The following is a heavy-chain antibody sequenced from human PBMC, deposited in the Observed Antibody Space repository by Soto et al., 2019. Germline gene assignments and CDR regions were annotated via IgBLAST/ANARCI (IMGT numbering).Heavy chain of an antibody. J-gene: IGHJ5*02. CDR3: ARVYRHGKNWFDP. CDR2: IWHDGNNK. V-gene: IGHV3-33*01. CDR1: GFTFSNYG. Sequence: QPGGSLRLSCAASGFTFSNYGMHWVRQAPGKGLEWVAIIWHDGNNKYYADSVRGRFIISRDNSKNTLYLQMNSLRAEDTAVYYCARVYRHGKNWFDPWGQGTLVTVSS.